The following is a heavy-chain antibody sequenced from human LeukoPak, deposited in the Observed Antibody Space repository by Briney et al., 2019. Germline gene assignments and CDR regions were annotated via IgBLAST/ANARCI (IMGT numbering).Heavy chain of an antibody. D-gene: IGHD1-26*01. CDR1: GFTFSSYS. CDR3: AKDLSYWDSFDY. J-gene: IGHJ4*02. CDR2: ISGSGGST. V-gene: IGHV3-23*01. Sequence: GGSLRLSCAASGFTFSSYSMNWVRQAPGKGLEWVSAISGSGGSTYYADSVKGRFTISRDNSKNTLYLQMNSLRAEDTAVYYCAKDLSYWDSFDYWGQGTLVTVSS.